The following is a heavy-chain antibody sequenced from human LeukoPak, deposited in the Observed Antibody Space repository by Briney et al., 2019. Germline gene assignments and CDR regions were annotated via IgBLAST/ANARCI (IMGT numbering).Heavy chain of an antibody. Sequence: KTSETLSLTCTVSGGSSNIYYWTWIRQPPGKGLEWIGEVSHSGSTKYNPSLESRVTISIDTSKKQVSLNLRSVTAADTAMYYCTRDSTLYGGEGHVAVYWGQGTLVSVSS. J-gene: IGHJ4*02. V-gene: IGHV4-34*01. D-gene: IGHD2-21*01. CDR2: VSHSGST. CDR3: TRDSTLYGGEGHVAVY. CDR1: GGSSNIYY.